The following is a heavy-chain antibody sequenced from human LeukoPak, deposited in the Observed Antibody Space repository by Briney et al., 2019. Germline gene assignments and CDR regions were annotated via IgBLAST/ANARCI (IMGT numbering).Heavy chain of an antibody. CDR1: GFTFSNYV. CDR3: AKRTNYASDY. D-gene: IGHD2-2*01. CDR2: IVGDGFTT. Sequence: PGGSLRLSCAASGFTFSNYVMGWVCQAPGKGLEWVSSIVGDGFTTYYADSVRGRFTISRDNSKSTLYLQMNSLRAEDTAVYYCAKRTNYASDYWGQGTLVTVSS. V-gene: IGHV3-23*01. J-gene: IGHJ4*02.